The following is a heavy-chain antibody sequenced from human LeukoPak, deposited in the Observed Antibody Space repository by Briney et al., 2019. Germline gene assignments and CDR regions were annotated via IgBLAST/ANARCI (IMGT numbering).Heavy chain of an antibody. CDR3: ARVAYCGGDCYSLDYYYMDV. D-gene: IGHD2-21*02. J-gene: IGHJ6*03. Sequence: GGSLRLSCAASGFTLRNYWMHWVRQTPGKGLLWVSRINGDGTSATYAGPVKGRFTISRDNAKNTLYLQMNSLGAEDTAVYYCARVAYCGGDCYSLDYYYMDVWGKGTTVTVSS. CDR2: INGDGTSA. CDR1: GFTLRNYW. V-gene: IGHV3-74*01.